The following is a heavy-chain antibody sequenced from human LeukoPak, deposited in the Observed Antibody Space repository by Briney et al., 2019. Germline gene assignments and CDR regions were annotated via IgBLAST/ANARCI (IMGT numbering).Heavy chain of an antibody. CDR1: GGSISNYY. V-gene: IGHV4-59*01. J-gene: IGHJ4*02. CDR3: ARGGDHVWGSYRLAY. CDR2: IYKSENT. Sequence: SETLSLTCSVSGGSISNYYWNWIRQPPGKGLEWIGYIYKSENTNYNPSLKSRVSISVDTSKNQLSLRLSSVTAADTAVYYCARGGDHVWGSYRLAYWGQGALVTVSS. D-gene: IGHD3-16*02.